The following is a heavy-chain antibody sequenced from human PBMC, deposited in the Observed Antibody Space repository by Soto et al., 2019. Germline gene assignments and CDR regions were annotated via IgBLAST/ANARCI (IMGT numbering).Heavy chain of an antibody. V-gene: IGHV4-30-2*01. J-gene: IGHJ5*02. CDR3: ARKYCISTSCRGRGWFDP. CDR1: GVSISSGGYS. CDR2: IYHSGST. D-gene: IGHD2-2*01. Sequence: TSETLSLICAVSGVSISSGGYSWSWIRQPPGKGLEWIGYIYHSGSTYYNPSLKSRVTISVDRSKNQFSLKLSSVTAADTAVYYCARKYCISTSCRGRGWFDPWGQGTLVTVSS.